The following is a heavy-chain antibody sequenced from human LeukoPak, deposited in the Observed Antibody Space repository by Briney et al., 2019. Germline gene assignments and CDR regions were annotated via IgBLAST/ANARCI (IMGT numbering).Heavy chain of an antibody. CDR2: ISSSSSYI. V-gene: IGHV3-21*01. CDR1: GFTFSSYS. CDR3: ARDQVPYYYDSSGFFDY. D-gene: IGHD3-22*01. J-gene: IGHJ4*02. Sequence: GGSLRLSCAASGFTFSSYSMNWVRQAPGKGLEWVSSISSSSSYIYYADSVKGRFTISRDNAKNSLYLQMNSLRAEDTAVYYCARDQVPYYYDSSGFFDYWGQGTLVTVSS.